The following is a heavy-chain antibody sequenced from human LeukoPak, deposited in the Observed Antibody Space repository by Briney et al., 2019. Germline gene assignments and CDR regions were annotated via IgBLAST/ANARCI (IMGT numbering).Heavy chain of an antibody. CDR3: ARGVNWIDP. CDR1: GGSISSSSYY. Sequence: SETLSLTCTVSGGSISSSSYYWGWIRQPPGKGLEWIGSIYYSGSTYYNPSLKSRVTISVDTSKNHFSLKLSSVAAADTAVYFCARGVNWIDPWGQGTLVTVSS. D-gene: IGHD6-6*01. J-gene: IGHJ5*02. V-gene: IGHV4-39*02. CDR2: IYYSGST.